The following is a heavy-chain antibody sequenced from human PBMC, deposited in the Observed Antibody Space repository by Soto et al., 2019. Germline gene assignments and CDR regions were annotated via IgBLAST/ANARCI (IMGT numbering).Heavy chain of an antibody. CDR3: ARDKWENNYHYCGLDV. CDR1: DYTFTSYG. V-gene: IGHV1-18*01. D-gene: IGHD1-26*01. CDR2: ISAYNGHT. Sequence: AQLVQSGAEVKKPGASVKVSCMASDYTFTSYGISWVRQAPGQGLEWMAWISAYNGHTKYPQKFQGRVTTTTDTSTNTAYMEVRSLRSDDTAVYYCARDKWENNYHYCGLDVWGQGTTVTVSS. J-gene: IGHJ6*02.